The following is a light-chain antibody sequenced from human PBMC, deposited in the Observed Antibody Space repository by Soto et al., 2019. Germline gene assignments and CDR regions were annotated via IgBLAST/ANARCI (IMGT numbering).Light chain of an antibody. CDR3: QQYNSSPT. Sequence: DIQMTQSPSTLSASVGDRVTITCRASQSISSWLAWYQQKPGKAPKVLIYKASSLERGVPSRFSGSGSGTEFTLTISSLQPDDFATYYCQQYNSSPTFGQGTKAEIK. J-gene: IGKJ1*01. CDR2: KAS. V-gene: IGKV1-5*03. CDR1: QSISSW.